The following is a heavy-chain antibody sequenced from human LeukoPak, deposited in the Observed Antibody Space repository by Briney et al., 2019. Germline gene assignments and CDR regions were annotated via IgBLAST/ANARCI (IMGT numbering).Heavy chain of an antibody. CDR1: GFTFSDYY. Sequence: GGSLRLSCAASGFTFSDYYMSWIRQAPGKGLEWVSYISSSGSTIYYADSVKGRFTISRDNAKNSLYLQMNSLRAEDTAVYYCAGDSRGKQWLDYFDYWGQGTLVTVSS. CDR2: ISSSGSTI. CDR3: AGDSRGKQWLDYFDY. J-gene: IGHJ4*02. V-gene: IGHV3-11*01. D-gene: IGHD6-19*01.